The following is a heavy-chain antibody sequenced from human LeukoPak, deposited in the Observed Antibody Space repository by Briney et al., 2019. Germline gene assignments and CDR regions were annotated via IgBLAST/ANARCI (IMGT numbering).Heavy chain of an antibody. CDR3: ARDYFHYYSMDV. J-gene: IGHJ6*02. CDR1: GFTFSSYE. V-gene: IGHV3-48*03. Sequence: GGSLRLSCIASGFTFSSYEMNWVRQAPGKGLEWDSYITSSGSGIKYADSVKGRFTISRDNAKNSLYLQMNSLRAEDTAVYRCARDYFHYYSMDVWGQGTTVTVSS. CDR2: ITSSGSGI.